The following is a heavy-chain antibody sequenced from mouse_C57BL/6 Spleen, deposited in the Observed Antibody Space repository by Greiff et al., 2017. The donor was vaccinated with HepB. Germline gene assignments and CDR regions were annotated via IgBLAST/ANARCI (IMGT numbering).Heavy chain of an antibody. CDR2: IYPGDGDT. J-gene: IGHJ1*03. CDR3: ARADYYGSRDWYFDV. V-gene: IGHV1-82*01. Sequence: QLQQSGPELVKPGASVKISCKASGYAFSSSWMNWVKQRPGKGLEWIGRIYPGDGDTNYNGKFKGKATLTADKSSSTAYMQLSSLTSEDSAVYFCARADYYGSRDWYFDVWGTGTTVTVSS. CDR1: GYAFSSSW. D-gene: IGHD1-1*01.